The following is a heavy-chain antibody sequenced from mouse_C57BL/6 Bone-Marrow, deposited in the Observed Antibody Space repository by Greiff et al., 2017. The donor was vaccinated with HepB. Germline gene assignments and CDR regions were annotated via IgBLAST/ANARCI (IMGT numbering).Heavy chain of an antibody. Sequence: EVQLQQSGTVLARPGASVKMSCKTSGYTFTSYWMHWVKQRPGQGLEWIGAIYPGNSDTSYNQKFKGKAKLTAVTSASTAYMELSSLTNEDSAVYYCTRAFYYDYDDAMDYWGQGTSVTVSS. CDR1: GYTFTSYW. J-gene: IGHJ4*01. V-gene: IGHV1-5*01. CDR2: IYPGNSDT. D-gene: IGHD2-4*01. CDR3: TRAFYYDYDDAMDY.